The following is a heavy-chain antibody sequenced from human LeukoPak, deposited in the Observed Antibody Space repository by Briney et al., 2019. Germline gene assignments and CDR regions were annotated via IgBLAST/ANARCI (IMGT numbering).Heavy chain of an antibody. Sequence: PGGSLRLSCAASGFTFSNYWMHWVRQAPGKGLVWVSRINSDGSSTSYTDSVKGRFTMSRDNAKNTLYLQMNSLRAEDTAVYYCARDYDSSGYYESDAFDIWGQGTMVTVSS. J-gene: IGHJ3*02. V-gene: IGHV3-74*01. D-gene: IGHD3-22*01. CDR2: INSDGSST. CDR3: ARDYDSSGYYESDAFDI. CDR1: GFTFSNYW.